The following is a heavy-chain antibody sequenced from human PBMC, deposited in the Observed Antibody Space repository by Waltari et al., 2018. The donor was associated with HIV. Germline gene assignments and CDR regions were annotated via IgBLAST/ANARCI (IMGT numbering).Heavy chain of an antibody. CDR3: ARPHQSIAARLPYYYGMDV. Sequence: QLQLQESGPGLVKPSETLSLTCTVSGGSISSSSYYWGWIRQPPGKGLEWIGSIYYRGSTYYNPSLKSRVTISVDTSKNQFSLKLSSVTAADTAVYYCARPHQSIAARLPYYYGMDVWGQGTTVTVSS. CDR1: GGSISSSSYY. J-gene: IGHJ6*02. D-gene: IGHD6-6*01. CDR2: IYYRGST. V-gene: IGHV4-39*01.